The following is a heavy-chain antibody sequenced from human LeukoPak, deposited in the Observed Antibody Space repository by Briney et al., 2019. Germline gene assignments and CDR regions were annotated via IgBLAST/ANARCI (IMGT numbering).Heavy chain of an antibody. J-gene: IGHJ4*02. CDR1: GFTFSSYW. D-gene: IGHD1-26*01. CDR2: ISKDGSST. V-gene: IGHV3-74*01. Sequence: GGSLRLSCAASGFTFSSYWMHWVRQAPGKGLVWVSRISKDGSSTYYADSVKGRFTISRDNAKNTLYLQMSSLRAEDTAVYYCARDEVGVGATHDYWGQGTLVTVSS. CDR3: ARDEVGVGATHDY.